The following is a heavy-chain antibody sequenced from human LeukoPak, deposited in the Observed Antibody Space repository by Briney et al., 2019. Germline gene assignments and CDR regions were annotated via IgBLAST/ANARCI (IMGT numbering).Heavy chain of an antibody. CDR3: ARGEGSHFDAFDI. V-gene: IGHV3-21*01. CDR1: GFTFSSYS. D-gene: IGHD1-26*01. Sequence: GGSLRLSCAASGFTFSSYSMNWVRQAPGKGLEWVSSISGSSSYIYYADSVKGRFTISRGNAKNSLYLQMNSLRAEDTAVYYCARGEGSHFDAFDIWGQGTMVTVSS. CDR2: ISGSSSYI. J-gene: IGHJ3*02.